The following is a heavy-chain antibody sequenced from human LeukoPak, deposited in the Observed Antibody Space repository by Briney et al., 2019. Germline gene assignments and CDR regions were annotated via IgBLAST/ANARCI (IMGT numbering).Heavy chain of an antibody. J-gene: IGHJ4*02. CDR3: ARQTKHTAMVIDY. Sequence: SETLSLTCTVSGGSISSSSYYWGWIRQPPGKGLEWIGSIYYSGSTYYNPSLKSRVTISVDTSKNQFSLKLSSVTAADTAVYYCARQTKHTAMVIDYWGQGTLVTVSS. CDR2: IYYSGST. CDR1: GGSISSSSYY. V-gene: IGHV4-39*01. D-gene: IGHD5-18*01.